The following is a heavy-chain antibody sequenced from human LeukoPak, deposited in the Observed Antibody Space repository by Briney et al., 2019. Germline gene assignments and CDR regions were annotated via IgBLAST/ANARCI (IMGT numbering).Heavy chain of an antibody. CDR3: ARGGPPGYYYDYYMDV. CDR1: GGSISSYY. V-gene: IGHV4-59*01. CDR2: IYYSGST. Sequence: PSETLSLTCTVSGGSISSYYWSWIRQTPGKGLEWIGYIYYSGSTNFNPPLKSRVTISVDTSKNQFSLKMSSVTAADTAVYFCARGGPPGYYYDYYMDVWGKGTTVTISS. J-gene: IGHJ6*03.